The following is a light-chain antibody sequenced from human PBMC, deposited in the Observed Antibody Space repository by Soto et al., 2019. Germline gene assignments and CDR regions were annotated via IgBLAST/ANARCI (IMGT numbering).Light chain of an antibody. Sequence: SVLTQPPSTSGTPGQRVTISCSGGSSNIGSNTVNWYQLLPGTAPKLLIYSNNQRPSGVPDRFSGSRSGTSASLAISGLQSEDESEFYCATWDDSLTGLVFGGGTKLTVL. CDR3: ATWDDSLTGLV. CDR1: SSNIGSNT. V-gene: IGLV1-44*01. CDR2: SNN. J-gene: IGLJ3*02.